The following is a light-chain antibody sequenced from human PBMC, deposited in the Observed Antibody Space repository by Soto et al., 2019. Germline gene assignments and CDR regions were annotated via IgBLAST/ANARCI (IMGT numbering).Light chain of an antibody. J-gene: IGKJ4*01. CDR1: EIVLSISNNKNY. Sequence: IVMTESPYSLSVALGEMAAVNCKASEIVLSISNNKNYLAWYQQKPGQPPKVVIYWASTRGSGVPDRFSGSGSGTDFTLTISSLQAEDVAVYYCQHYYSSPLTFGGGTKVDIK. V-gene: IGKV4-1*01. CDR2: WAS. CDR3: QHYYSSPLT.